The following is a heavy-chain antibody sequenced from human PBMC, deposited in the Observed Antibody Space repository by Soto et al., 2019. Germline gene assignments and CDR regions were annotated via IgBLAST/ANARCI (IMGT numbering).Heavy chain of an antibody. J-gene: IGHJ3*02. D-gene: IGHD6-19*01. CDR3: ARDLVAVAGVGAFDI. Sequence: GGSLRLSCAASGFTFSSYWMSWVRQAPGKGLEWVANIKQDGSEKYYVDSVKGRFTISRDNAKYSLYLQMNSLRAEDTAVYYCARDLVAVAGVGAFDIWGQGTMVTVSS. CDR2: IKQDGSEK. CDR1: GFTFSSYW. V-gene: IGHV3-7*01.